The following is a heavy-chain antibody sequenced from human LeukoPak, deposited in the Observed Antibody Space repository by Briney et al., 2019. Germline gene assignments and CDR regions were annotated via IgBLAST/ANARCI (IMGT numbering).Heavy chain of an antibody. J-gene: IGHJ6*04. CDR1: GGSFSGYY. Sequence: SETLSLTCAVYGGSFSGYYWSWIRQPPGKGLEWIGEINHSGSTNYNPSLKGRVTISVDTSKHQFSLKLSSVTAADTAVYYCARDPARPRNYYGSGSFVYYGMDVWGKGTTVTVSS. CDR3: ARDPARPRNYYGSGSFVYYGMDV. CDR2: INHSGST. V-gene: IGHV4-34*01. D-gene: IGHD3-10*01.